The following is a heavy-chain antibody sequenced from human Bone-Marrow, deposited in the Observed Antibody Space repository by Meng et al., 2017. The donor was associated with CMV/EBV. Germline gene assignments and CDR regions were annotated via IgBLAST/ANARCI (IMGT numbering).Heavy chain of an antibody. CDR1: GFISGDNA. CDR2: ISDKVYGATT. V-gene: IGHV3-49*04. CDR3: AKYVVTATRGAFHY. D-gene: IGHD2-15*01. Sequence: GGSLRLSCTVSGFISGDNAISWVRQAPGKGLEWISFISDKVYGATTEYAASVEGRFTISRDDSKNIAYLQMNSLRAEDTAVYYCAKYVVTATRGAFHYWGQGTLVTVSS. J-gene: IGHJ4*02.